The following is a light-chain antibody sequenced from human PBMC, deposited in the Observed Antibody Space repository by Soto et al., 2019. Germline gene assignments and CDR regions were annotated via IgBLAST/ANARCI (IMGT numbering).Light chain of an antibody. CDR2: GAS. CDR1: QSVSSSY. J-gene: IGKJ4*01. CDR3: HQYGSSPLT. V-gene: IGKV3-20*01. Sequence: EIVLTQSPGTLSLSPGDRATLSCRASQSVSSSYLAWYQQKPGQPHRLLIYGASSRATGIPDRFSGSWSGTYFTLTISRLEYGDFGVYYCHQYGSSPLTFGGGPKVEIK.